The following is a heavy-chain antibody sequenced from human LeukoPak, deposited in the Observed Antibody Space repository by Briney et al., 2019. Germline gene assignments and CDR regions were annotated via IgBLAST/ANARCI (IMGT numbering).Heavy chain of an antibody. CDR3: ATYSSSYYYFVY. CDR2: IKSKAHGGTT. Sequence: KSGGSLRLSCAASGFTFSNAYMSWVRQAPGKGLEWLGRIKSKAHGGTTEYAAPVKGRFTISRDDSKNTLFLQMNSLQTEDAALYYCATYSSSYYYFVYWGQGTQVTVSS. CDR1: GFTFSNAY. J-gene: IGHJ4*02. V-gene: IGHV3-15*01. D-gene: IGHD6-13*01.